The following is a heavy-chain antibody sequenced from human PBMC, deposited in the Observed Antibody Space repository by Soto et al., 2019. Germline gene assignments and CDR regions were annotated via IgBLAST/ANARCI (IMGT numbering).Heavy chain of an antibody. CDR3: AKLGGY. D-gene: IGHD3-16*01. V-gene: IGHV3-23*01. J-gene: IGHJ4*02. Sequence: GGSLRLSCAASGFTFSSYAMSWVRQAPGKGLEWVSAISGSGGSTYYADSVTGRFTISRDNAKNTLYLQMTGLSAGDTAVYYCAKLGGYWGQGTLVTVSS. CDR1: GFTFSSYA. CDR2: ISGSGGST.